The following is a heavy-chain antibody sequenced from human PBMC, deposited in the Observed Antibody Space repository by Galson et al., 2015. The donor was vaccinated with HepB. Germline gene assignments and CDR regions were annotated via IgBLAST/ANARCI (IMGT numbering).Heavy chain of an antibody. Sequence: SLRLSCAASGFTFSSYAMHWVRQAPGEGLEWVAVISYDGSNKYYADSVKGRFTISRDNSKNTLYLQMNSLRAEDTAVYYCAKYYGSGNDAFDIWGQGTVVTVSSGSASAPTLFPLVSCDSTAWDGMDVWGQGTTVTVSS. CDR3: AKYYGSGNDAFDIWGQGTVVTVSSGSASAPTLFPLVSCDSTAWDGMDV. D-gene: IGHD3-10*01. J-gene: IGHJ6*02. CDR1: GFTFSSYA. V-gene: IGHV3-30*01. CDR2: ISYDGSNK.